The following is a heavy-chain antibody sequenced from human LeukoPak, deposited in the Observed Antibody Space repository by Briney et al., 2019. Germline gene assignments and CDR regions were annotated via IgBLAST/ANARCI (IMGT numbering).Heavy chain of an antibody. CDR3: ARDLALSSWYWNYMDV. J-gene: IGHJ6*03. Sequence: ASVKVSCKASGYTFTSYGISWVRQAPGQGLEWMGWISAYNGNTSYAQKLQGRVTMTTDTSTSTAYMELRSLRSDDTAVYYCARDLALSSWYWNYMDVWGKGTTVTVSS. CDR1: GYTFTSYG. V-gene: IGHV1-18*01. CDR2: ISAYNGNT. D-gene: IGHD6-13*01.